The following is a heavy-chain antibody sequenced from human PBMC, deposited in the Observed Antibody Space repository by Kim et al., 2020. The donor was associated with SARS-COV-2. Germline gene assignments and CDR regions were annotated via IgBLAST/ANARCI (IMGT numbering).Heavy chain of an antibody. CDR3: ARHVDVSSDVFDY. J-gene: IGHJ4*02. CDR1: GGSISSSSYY. V-gene: IGHV4-39*01. D-gene: IGHD6-25*01. CDR2: IYYSGST. Sequence: SETLSLTCTVSGGSISSSSYYWGWIRQPPGKGLEWIGSIYYSGSTYYNPSLKSRVTISVDTSKNQFSLKLSSVTAADTAVYYCARHVDVSSDVFDYWGQGTLVTVSS.